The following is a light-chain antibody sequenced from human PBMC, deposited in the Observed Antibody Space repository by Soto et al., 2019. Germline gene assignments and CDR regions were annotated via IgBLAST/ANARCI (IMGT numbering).Light chain of an antibody. CDR1: QSISSY. Sequence: DIQMTQSPSSLSAPVGDRVTITRRASQSISSYLNWYQQKPGKAPKLLIYAASSLQSGVPSRFSGSGSGTDFTLTISSLQPEDFATYYCQQSYSTPITFGQGTRLEIK. J-gene: IGKJ5*01. CDR3: QQSYSTPIT. CDR2: AAS. V-gene: IGKV1-39*01.